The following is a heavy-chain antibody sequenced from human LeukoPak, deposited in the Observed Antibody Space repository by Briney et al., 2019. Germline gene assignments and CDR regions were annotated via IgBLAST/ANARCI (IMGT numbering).Heavy chain of an antibody. Sequence: GGSLRLSCAASGFTFSSYGMSWVRQAPGKGLEWVSAISGSGGSTYYADSVKGRFTISRDNSKNTLYLRMNSLRAEDTAVYYCANAAIVGATPGDYWGQGTLVTVSS. V-gene: IGHV3-23*01. CDR1: GFTFSSYG. CDR2: ISGSGGST. J-gene: IGHJ4*02. CDR3: ANAAIVGATPGDY. D-gene: IGHD1-26*01.